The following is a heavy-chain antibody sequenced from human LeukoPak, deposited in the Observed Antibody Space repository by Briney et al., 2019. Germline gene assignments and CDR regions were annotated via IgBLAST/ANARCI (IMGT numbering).Heavy chain of an antibody. V-gene: IGHV3-30*04. D-gene: IGHD3-22*01. J-gene: IGHJ4*02. CDR2: ISYDGSNK. CDR1: GFTFSSYA. Sequence: PGGSLRLSCAASGFTFSSYAMHWVRQAPGKGLEWLAVISYDGSNKYYADSVKGRFTISRDNSKNTLYLQMNSLRAEDTAVYYCARNYYDSSGYYYYFDYWGQGTLVTVSS. CDR3: ARNYYDSSGYYYYFDY.